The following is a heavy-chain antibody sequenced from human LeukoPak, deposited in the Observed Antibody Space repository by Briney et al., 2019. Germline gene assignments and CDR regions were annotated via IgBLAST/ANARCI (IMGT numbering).Heavy chain of an antibody. CDR3: ARHGDIVVVPAAIDY. V-gene: IGHV5-51*01. CDR2: IYPGDSDT. CDR1: GNSFTSYW. Sequence: GESLKISCKGSGNSFTSYWIGWVRQMPGKGLEWMGIIYPGDSDTRYSPSFQGQVTISADKSISTACPQWSSLKASDTAMYYCARHGDIVVVPAAIDYWGQGTLVTVSS. D-gene: IGHD2-2*01. J-gene: IGHJ4*02.